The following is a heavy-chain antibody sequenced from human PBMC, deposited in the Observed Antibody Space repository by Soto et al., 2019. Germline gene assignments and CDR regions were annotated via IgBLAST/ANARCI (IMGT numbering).Heavy chain of an antibody. D-gene: IGHD6-19*01. CDR2: IYPGDSDT. CDR1: GYSFTSYW. CDR3: ARRTRGDSSGWPNYYYYGMDV. Sequence: PGESLKISCKGSGYSFTSYWIGWVRQMPGKGLEWMGIIYPGDSDTRYSPSFQGQVTISADKSISTAYLQWSSLKASDTAMYYCARRTRGDSSGWPNYYYYGMDVWRQGTTVTVSS. J-gene: IGHJ6*02. V-gene: IGHV5-51*01.